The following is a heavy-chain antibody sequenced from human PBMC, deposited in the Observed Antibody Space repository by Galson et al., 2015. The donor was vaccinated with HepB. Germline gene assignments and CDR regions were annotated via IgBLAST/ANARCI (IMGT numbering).Heavy chain of an antibody. J-gene: IGHJ4*02. D-gene: IGHD3-22*01. CDR1: GYTFISHG. CDR3: AREDSGYNRYNLGY. Sequence: SVKVSCKASGYTFISHGISWVRQAPGQGLEWMGWISPHNGETNSTEKFQGRVTLTADTSTRTAYMELGSLRSDDTALYYCAREDSGYNRYNLGYWGQGTPVTVSS. CDR2: ISPHNGET. V-gene: IGHV1-18*04.